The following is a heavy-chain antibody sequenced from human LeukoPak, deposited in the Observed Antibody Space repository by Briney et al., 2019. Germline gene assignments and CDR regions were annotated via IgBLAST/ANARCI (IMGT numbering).Heavy chain of an antibody. CDR1: GFTFSSYG. J-gene: IGHJ3*02. Sequence: GRSLGLSCAASGFTFSSYGMHWVRQAPGKGLEWVAVISYDGSNKYYADSVKGRFTISRDNSKNTLYLQMNSLRAEDTAVYYCAKDWYYYDSSGYNDAFDIWGQGTMVTVSS. CDR3: AKDWYYYDSSGYNDAFDI. D-gene: IGHD3-22*01. CDR2: ISYDGSNK. V-gene: IGHV3-30*18.